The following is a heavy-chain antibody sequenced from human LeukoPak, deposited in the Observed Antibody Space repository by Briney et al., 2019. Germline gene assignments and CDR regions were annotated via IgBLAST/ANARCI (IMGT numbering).Heavy chain of an antibody. V-gene: IGHV3-21*01. CDR3: ARIRGDGSTFEY. CDR1: GFTFSSYS. Sequence: GGSLRLSCAASGFTFSSYSMNWVRQAPGKGLEWVSSISSSSSYIYYADSVKGRFTISRDNAKNSLYLQMNSLRAEDTAVYSCARIRGDGSTFEYWGQGTLVTVSS. J-gene: IGHJ4*02. D-gene: IGHD5-24*01. CDR2: ISSSSSYI.